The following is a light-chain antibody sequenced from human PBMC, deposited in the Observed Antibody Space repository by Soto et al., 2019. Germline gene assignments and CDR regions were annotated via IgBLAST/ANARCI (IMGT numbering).Light chain of an antibody. J-gene: IGKJ1*01. CDR1: QSVGSSY. Sequence: EIVLTQSPGTLYLSPGERATLSCRASQSVGSSYLAWYQQKPGQAPRLLIHGATTRATGIPARFSGSGSGTEFTLTISSLQSEDFAVYYCQQYNNWPRTFGQGTKVDIK. V-gene: IGKV3-15*01. CDR2: GAT. CDR3: QQYNNWPRT.